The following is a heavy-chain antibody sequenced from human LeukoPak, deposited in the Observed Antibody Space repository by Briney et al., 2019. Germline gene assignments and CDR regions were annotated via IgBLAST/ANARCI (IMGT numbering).Heavy chain of an antibody. CDR3: LSAYIGS. CDR2: ISSSNDFI. Sequence: GGSLRLSCAASGFTFSIYTMNWVRQAPGKGLEWVSSISSSNDFIYYADSVKGRFTISRDNAKNSLYLQMSSLRAEDTAVYYCLSAYIGSWGQGTLVTVSS. CDR1: GFTFSIYT. J-gene: IGHJ4*02. V-gene: IGHV3-21*01. D-gene: IGHD2/OR15-2a*01.